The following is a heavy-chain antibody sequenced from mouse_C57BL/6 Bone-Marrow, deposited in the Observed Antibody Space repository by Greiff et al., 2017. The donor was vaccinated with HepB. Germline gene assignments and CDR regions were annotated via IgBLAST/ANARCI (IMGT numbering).Heavy chain of an antibody. V-gene: IGHV1-64*01. Sequence: QVQLKQSGAELVKPGASVKLSCKASGYTFTSYWMHWVKQRPGQGLEWIGMIHPNIGSTNYNEKFKSKATLTVDKSSSTAYMQLSSLTSEDSAVYYCARWAMDYWGQGTSVTVSS. J-gene: IGHJ4*01. CDR2: IHPNIGST. CDR3: ARWAMDY. CDR1: GYTFTSYW.